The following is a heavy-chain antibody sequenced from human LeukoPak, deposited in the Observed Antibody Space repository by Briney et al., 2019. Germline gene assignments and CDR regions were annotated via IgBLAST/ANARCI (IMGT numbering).Heavy chain of an antibody. CDR3: ARGQKYRNGYTVTELGSGYFDY. D-gene: IGHD5-18*01. CDR2: IYTSGST. CDR1: GGSISSGSYY. J-gene: IGHJ4*02. V-gene: IGHV4-61*02. Sequence: SETLSLTCTVSGGSISSGSYYWNWIRQPAGKGLEWIGRIYTSGSTNYNPSLKSRVTVSVDTSKNQFSLKLSSVTAADTAVYYCARGQKYRNGYTVTELGSGYFDYWGQGTLVTVSS.